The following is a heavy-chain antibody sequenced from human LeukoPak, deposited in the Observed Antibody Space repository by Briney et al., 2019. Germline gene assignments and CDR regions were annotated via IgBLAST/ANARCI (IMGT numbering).Heavy chain of an antibody. Sequence: PSATLSLTCPVSGGSISSGSYYWSWIRQPAGKRLEWIGHIYRSGTTNYNPSLKSRVTISVDTSKNQFSLMLNSVTAADTALYFCARAGLSIVRGITNFDSWGQGTVVTVSS. CDR1: GGSISSGSYY. V-gene: IGHV4-61*09. J-gene: IGHJ4*02. CDR3: ARAGLSIVRGITNFDS. D-gene: IGHD3-10*01. CDR2: IYRSGTT.